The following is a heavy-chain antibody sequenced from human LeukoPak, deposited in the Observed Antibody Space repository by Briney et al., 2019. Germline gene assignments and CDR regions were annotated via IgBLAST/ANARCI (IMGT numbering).Heavy chain of an antibody. J-gene: IGHJ4*02. CDR1: GGSFSGYY. CDR3: ARARRVATSPYYFDY. D-gene: IGHD5-12*01. CDR2: IYHSGST. Sequence: SETLSLTCAVYGGSFSGYYWSWIRQPPGKGLEWIGYIYHSGSTYYNPSLKSRVTISVDRSKNQFSLKLSSVTAADTAVYYCARARRVATSPYYFDYWGQGTLVTVSS. V-gene: IGHV4-34*01.